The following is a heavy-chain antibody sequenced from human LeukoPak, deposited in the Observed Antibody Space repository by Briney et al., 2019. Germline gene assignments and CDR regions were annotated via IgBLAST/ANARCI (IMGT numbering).Heavy chain of an antibody. V-gene: IGHV1-69*13. CDR2: IIPIFGTA. J-gene: IGHJ6*03. D-gene: IGHD3-10*01. CDR3: ARHGSSSGSSNYYYYMDV. Sequence: GASVKVSCKASGGTFSSYAISWVRQAPGQGLEWMGGIIPIFGTANYAQKFQGRVTITADESTSTAYMELSSLRSEDTAVYYCARHGSSSGSSNYYYYMDVWGKGTTVTVSS. CDR1: GGTFSSYA.